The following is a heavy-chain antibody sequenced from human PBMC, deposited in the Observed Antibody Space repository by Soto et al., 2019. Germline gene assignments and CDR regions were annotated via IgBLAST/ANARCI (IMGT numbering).Heavy chain of an antibody. CDR2: ISGSGGST. Sequence: GGSLRLSCAASGFTFSSYAMSWVRQAPGKGLEWVSAISGSGGSTYYADSVKGRFTISRDNSKNTLYLQMNSLRAEDTAVYYCAKWAVTSWYYYYGMDVWGQGTTVTVSS. CDR3: AKWAVTSWYYYYGMDV. D-gene: IGHD4-4*01. CDR1: GFTFSSYA. V-gene: IGHV3-23*01. J-gene: IGHJ6*02.